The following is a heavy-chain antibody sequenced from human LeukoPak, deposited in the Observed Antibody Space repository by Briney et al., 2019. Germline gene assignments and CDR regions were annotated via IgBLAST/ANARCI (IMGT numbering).Heavy chain of an antibody. CDR2: ISWNSGSI. D-gene: IGHD3-22*01. CDR3: AKAPGSYYDSSAFDY. V-gene: IGHV3-9*01. CDR1: GFTFDDYA. Sequence: QTGGSLRLSCAASGFTFDDYAMHWVRQAPGKGLEWVSGISWNSGSIGYADSVKGRFTISRDNAKSSLYLQMNSLRAEDTALYYCAKAPGSYYDSSAFDYWGQGTLVTVSS. J-gene: IGHJ4*02.